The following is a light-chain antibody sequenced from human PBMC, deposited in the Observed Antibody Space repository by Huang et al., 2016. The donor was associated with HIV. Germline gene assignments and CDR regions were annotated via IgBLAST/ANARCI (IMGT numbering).Light chain of an antibody. CDR2: DAS. J-gene: IGKJ4*01. Sequence: DIQMTQSPSVMSASVGDRVTISCRASQGISNRLCWFQQKPGRVPKRLIHDASSLESGVPTRFIGSGSGTEFTLTINSLQPEDFATYYCLQHNGHPLTFGGGTRVEIK. CDR1: QGISNR. CDR3: LQHNGHPLT. V-gene: IGKV1-17*03.